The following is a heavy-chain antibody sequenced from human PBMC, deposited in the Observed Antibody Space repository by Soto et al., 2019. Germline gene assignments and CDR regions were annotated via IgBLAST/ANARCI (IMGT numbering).Heavy chain of an antibody. CDR2: ISWDGGST. Sequence: GGSLRLSCAASGFTFDDYTMHWVRQAPGKGLEWVSLISWDGGSTYYADSVKGRFTISRDNSKNSLYLQMNSLRTEDTALYYCAKDIAAAGYFDYWGQGTLVTVSS. V-gene: IGHV3-43*01. J-gene: IGHJ4*02. D-gene: IGHD6-13*01. CDR3: AKDIAAAGYFDY. CDR1: GFTFDDYT.